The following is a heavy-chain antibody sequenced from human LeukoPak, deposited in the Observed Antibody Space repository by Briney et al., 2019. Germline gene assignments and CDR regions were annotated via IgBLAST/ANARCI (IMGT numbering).Heavy chain of an antibody. CDR1: GFTFSDYS. CDR3: ARSGSRQVVPAARPGAFDI. J-gene: IGHJ3*02. D-gene: IGHD2-2*01. CDR2: ISFSVNTK. Sequence: GGSLRLSCAASGFTFSDYSMNWVRQAPGKGLEWVSYISFSVNTKYYGDSVKGRFTISRDNAKNSLYLHMDSLRAEDTAVYYCARSGSRQVVPAARPGAFDIWGQGTMVTVSS. V-gene: IGHV3-48*04.